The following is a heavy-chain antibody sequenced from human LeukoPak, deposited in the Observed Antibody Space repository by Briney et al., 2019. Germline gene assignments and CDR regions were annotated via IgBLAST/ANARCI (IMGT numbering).Heavy chain of an antibody. D-gene: IGHD3-3*01. Sequence: GGSLRLSCAASGFTFSSYAMSWVRQAPGKGLEWVSAISGSGGSTYYADSVKGRFTISRDNSKNTLYLQMNSLRAEDTAVYYCAKDSLLSGSYYGFWSGQEAFDYWGQGTLVTVSS. CDR1: GFTFSSYA. J-gene: IGHJ4*02. CDR2: ISGSGGST. CDR3: AKDSLLSGSYYGFWSGQEAFDY. V-gene: IGHV3-23*01.